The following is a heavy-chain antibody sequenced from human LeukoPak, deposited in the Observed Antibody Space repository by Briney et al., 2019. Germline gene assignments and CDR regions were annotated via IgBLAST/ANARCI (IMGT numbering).Heavy chain of an antibody. D-gene: IGHD1-26*01. CDR1: GGTFSSYA. J-gene: IGHJ4*02. V-gene: IGHV1-69*01. Sequence: SVKVSCKASGGTFSSYAISWVRQAPGQGLEWMGGIIPIFGTANYAQKFQGRVTITADESASTAYMELSSLTSEDTALYFCARGRWVGTTQAYYLDYWGQGTLVTVSS. CDR3: ARGRWVGTTQAYYLDY. CDR2: IIPIFGTA.